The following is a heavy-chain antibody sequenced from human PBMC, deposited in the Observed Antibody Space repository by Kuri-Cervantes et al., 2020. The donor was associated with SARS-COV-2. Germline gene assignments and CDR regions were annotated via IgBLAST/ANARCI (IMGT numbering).Heavy chain of an antibody. D-gene: IGHD3-3*01. V-gene: IGHV1-2*04. J-gene: IGHJ4*02. CDR3: ARGGAPHRILRFLETFHLEV. CDR2: INPNSGAT. Sequence: ASVKVSCKASGYTFTDYYIHWVRQAPGQGLEWMGWINPNSGATDYAQRFQGWVTVTRDTSISTAYMELTRLTSDDTALYYCARGGAPHRILRFLETFHLEVWGQGTLVTVSS. CDR1: GYTFTDYY.